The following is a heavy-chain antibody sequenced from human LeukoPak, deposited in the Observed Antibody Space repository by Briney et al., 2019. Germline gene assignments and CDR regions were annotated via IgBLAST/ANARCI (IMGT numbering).Heavy chain of an antibody. CDR2: ISGGGGST. CDR3: AKGGKWDVTPFDY. D-gene: IGHD1-26*01. Sequence: PGGSLGLSCAASGFTFTSYSMNWVRQAPGKGLEWVSTISGGGGSTYYADSVKGRFTISRDNSKNTPYLQVNSLRAEDTAVYYCAKGGKWDVTPFDYWGQGTLVTVSS. V-gene: IGHV3-23*01. CDR1: GFTFTSYS. J-gene: IGHJ4*02.